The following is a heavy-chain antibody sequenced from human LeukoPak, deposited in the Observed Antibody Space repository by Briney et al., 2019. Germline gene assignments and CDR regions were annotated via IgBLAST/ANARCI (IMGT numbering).Heavy chain of an antibody. CDR3: ARGTAVAGT. V-gene: IGHV4-59*01. CDR2: IYYGGST. J-gene: IGHJ5*02. CDR1: GDSISNYY. Sequence: SATLSLTCTVSGDSISNYYWSWIRQPPGKGLEWIGYIYYGGSTNYNPSLKSRVTISVDTSKNQFSLRLSSVTAADTAVYYCARGTAVAGTWGQGTLVTVSS. D-gene: IGHD6-19*01.